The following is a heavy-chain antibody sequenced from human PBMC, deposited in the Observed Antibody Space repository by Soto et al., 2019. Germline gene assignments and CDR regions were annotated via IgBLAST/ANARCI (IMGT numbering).Heavy chain of an antibody. V-gene: IGHV6-1*01. CDR2: TYYRSKWYN. CDR1: GDSVSSNSAA. CDR3: ARVSSPIVVVITPGDY. Sequence: PSQTLSLTCAISGDSVSSNSAAWNWIRQSPSRGLEWLGRTYYRSKWYNNYAVSVKSRITINPDTSKNQFSLQLNSVTPEDTAVYYCARVSSPIVVVITPGDYWGQGTLVTVSS. J-gene: IGHJ4*02. D-gene: IGHD3-22*01.